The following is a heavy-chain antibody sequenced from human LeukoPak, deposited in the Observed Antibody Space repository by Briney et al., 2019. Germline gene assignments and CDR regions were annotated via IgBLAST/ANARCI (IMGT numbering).Heavy chain of an antibody. Sequence: SETLSLTCTVSGYSLSSGYYWGWIRQPPGKGLEWIGSIYHSGSTYYNPSLKSRVTISLDTSKNQFSLKLSSVTAADTAVYYCARGRPYFDYWGQGTLVTVSS. CDR2: IYHSGST. CDR3: ARGRPYFDY. CDR1: GYSLSSGYY. J-gene: IGHJ4*02. V-gene: IGHV4-38-2*02.